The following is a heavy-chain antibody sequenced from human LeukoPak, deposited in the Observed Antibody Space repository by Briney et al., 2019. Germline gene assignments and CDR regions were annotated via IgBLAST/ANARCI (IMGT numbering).Heavy chain of an antibody. V-gene: IGHV4-34*01. Sequence: SETLSLTCAVYGGSFSGYYWSWIRQPPGKGLEWIGEINHSGSTNYNPSLKSRVTISVDTSKNQFSLKLSSVTAADTAMYYCARIRRSSWYSGWFDPWGQGTLVTVSS. D-gene: IGHD6-13*01. J-gene: IGHJ5*02. CDR2: INHSGST. CDR1: GGSFSGYY. CDR3: ARIRRSSWYSGWFDP.